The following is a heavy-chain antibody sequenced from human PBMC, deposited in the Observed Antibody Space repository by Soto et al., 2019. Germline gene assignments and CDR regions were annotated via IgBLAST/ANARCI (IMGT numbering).Heavy chain of an antibody. CDR1: GFTFTSHG. CDR2: IWYDGSKK. V-gene: IGHV3-33*01. D-gene: IGHD1-26*01. J-gene: IGHJ3*02. CDR3: ARGGRRSGSYADAFDI. Sequence: GGSLRLSCAASGFTFTSHGFHWVRQAPGKGLEWVAVIWYDGSKKDYGDSVRGRFTISRDNSKSTVYLEMNSLRAEDTAVYYCARGGRRSGSYADAFDIWGQGTMVTVSS.